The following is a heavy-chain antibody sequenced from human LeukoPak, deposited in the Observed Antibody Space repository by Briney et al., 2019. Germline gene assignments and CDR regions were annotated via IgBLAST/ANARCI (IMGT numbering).Heavy chain of an antibody. D-gene: IGHD3-3*01. CDR1: GGSFDGYY. CDR3: ARGLASGYPPIPFDY. Sequence: SETLSLTCAVFGGSFDGYYWSWIRQPPGKGLEWVGEITYDGSTNYNPSLKSRVTISVDTSKNQFSLNLSSVTAADTAIYYCARGLASGYPPIPFDYWGQGTQVTVSS. V-gene: IGHV4-34*01. CDR2: ITYDGST. J-gene: IGHJ4*02.